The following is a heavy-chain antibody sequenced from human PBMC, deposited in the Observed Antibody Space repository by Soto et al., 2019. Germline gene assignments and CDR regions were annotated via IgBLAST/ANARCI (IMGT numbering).Heavy chain of an antibody. CDR2: ISARGDST. CDR3: ARESEDLTSNFDY. CDR1: VFTFSSYA. Sequence: GSLRLSCAASVFTFSSYAMGWVRQTPGKGLEWFSAISARGDSTYYEVSVKGRFTISRDNAKNSLYLEMNSLRAEDTAVYYCARESEDLTSNFDYWGQGTLVTVSS. V-gene: IGHV3-23*01. J-gene: IGHJ4*02.